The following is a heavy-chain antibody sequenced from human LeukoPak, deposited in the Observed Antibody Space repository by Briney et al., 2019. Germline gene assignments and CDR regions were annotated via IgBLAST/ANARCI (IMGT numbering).Heavy chain of an antibody. CDR2: IYYSGRT. V-gene: IGHV4-39*01. Sequence: PSGTLSLTCSVSGDSVSRSDSYWDWIRQPPGKGLEWIGTIYYSGRTYYSPSLKSRVTMSVDPSNNQFSLNLRSVTAADTAVYYCARRRYYDGSGYLEWGQGTLLSVSS. CDR1: GDSVSRSDSY. D-gene: IGHD3-22*01. CDR3: ARRRYYDGSGYLE. J-gene: IGHJ1*01.